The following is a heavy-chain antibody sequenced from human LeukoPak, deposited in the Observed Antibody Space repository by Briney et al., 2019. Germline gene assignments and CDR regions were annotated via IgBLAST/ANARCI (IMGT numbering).Heavy chain of an antibody. J-gene: IGHJ4*02. CDR1: GGSISSSSYY. V-gene: IGHV4-39*07. CDR3: ARQGGSQGFDY. CDR2: IYYSGST. D-gene: IGHD1-26*01. Sequence: SETLSHTCTVSGGSISSSSYYWGWIRQPPGKGLEWIGSIYYSGSTYYNPSLKSRVTISVDTSKNQFSLKLRSVTAADTAVYYCARQGGSQGFDYWGQGTLVTVSS.